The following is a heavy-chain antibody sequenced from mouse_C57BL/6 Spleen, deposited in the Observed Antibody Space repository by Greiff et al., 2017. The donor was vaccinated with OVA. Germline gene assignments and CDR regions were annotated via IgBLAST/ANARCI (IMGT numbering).Heavy chain of an antibody. D-gene: IGHD1-1*01. V-gene: IGHV2-2*01. J-gene: IGHJ4*01. CDR1: GFSLTSYG. CDR2: IWSGGST. CDR3: ARRGYYYGSSYDGYAMDY. Sequence: VQGVESGPGLVRPSQSLSITCTVSGFSLTSYGVHWVRQSPGKGLEWLGVIWSGGSTDYNAAFISRLSISKDNSKSQVFFKMNSLQADDTAIYYCARRGYYYGSSYDGYAMDYWGQGTSVTVSS.